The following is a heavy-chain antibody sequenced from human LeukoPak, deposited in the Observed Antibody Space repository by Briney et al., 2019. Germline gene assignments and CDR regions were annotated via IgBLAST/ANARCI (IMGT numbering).Heavy chain of an antibody. CDR1: GGTFSSYA. J-gene: IGHJ3*02. CDR3: AREGIRFLEWLSSDAFDI. V-gene: IGHV1-69*04. Sequence: GASVKVSCKASGGTFSSYAISWVRQAPGQGLEWMGRIIPILGIANYAQKFQGRVTITADKSTSTAYMELSSLRSGDTAVYYCAREGIRFLEWLSSDAFDIWGQGTMVTVSS. D-gene: IGHD3-3*01. CDR2: IIPILGIA.